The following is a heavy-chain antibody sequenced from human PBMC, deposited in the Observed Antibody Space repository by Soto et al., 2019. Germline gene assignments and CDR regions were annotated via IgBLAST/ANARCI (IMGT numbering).Heavy chain of an antibody. V-gene: IGHV4-38-2*01. D-gene: IGHD4-17*01. J-gene: IGHJ4*02. CDR1: GYSISSGYY. CDR3: ARKSPTRSYFGY. Sequence: PSETLSLTCAVSGYSISSGYYWGWIRQPPGKGLEWIGSIYHSGSTYYNPSLKSRVTISVDTSKNQFSLKLSSVTAADTAVYYCARKSPTRSYFGYWGQGTLVTVSS. CDR2: IYHSGST.